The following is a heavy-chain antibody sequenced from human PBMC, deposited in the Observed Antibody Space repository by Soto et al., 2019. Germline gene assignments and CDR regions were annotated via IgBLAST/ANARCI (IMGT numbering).Heavy chain of an antibody. CDR2: INGGNGPT. Sequence: GSLRLSCAASGFTFSHYTMSWVRQLPGKWLEWVSGINGGNGPTYYADSVKGRFTISRDNSQNTLYLQMNSLRVGDTAIYYCVKDKEPDGAWDFDYWCQGTRVTVSS. D-gene: IGHD4-17*01. CDR1: GFTFSHYT. V-gene: IGHV3-23*01. CDR3: VKDKEPDGAWDFDY. J-gene: IGHJ4*02.